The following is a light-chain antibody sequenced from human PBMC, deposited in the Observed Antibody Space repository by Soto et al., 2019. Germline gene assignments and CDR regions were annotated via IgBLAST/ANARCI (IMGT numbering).Light chain of an antibody. CDR2: EVS. CDR1: SSDVGGYNY. CDR3: SSYTSSSIDYV. V-gene: IGLV2-14*01. J-gene: IGLJ1*01. Sequence: QSALTQPASVSGSPGQSITISCTGTSSDVGGYNYVSWYQHHPGKAPKLMIYEVSNRPSGVSNRFSGSKSGNTASLTISGLQAEYEADYYCSSYTSSSIDYVFGTGTKLTVL.